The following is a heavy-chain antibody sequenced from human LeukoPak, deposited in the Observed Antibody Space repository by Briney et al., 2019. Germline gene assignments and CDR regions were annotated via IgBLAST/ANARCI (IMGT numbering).Heavy chain of an antibody. V-gene: IGHV3-15*07. CDR2: IKSKTDGGTM. Sequence: GGSLRLSCAASGFTFNAFGMNWVRQAPGKGLEWVSRIKSKTDGGTMEYAAPVKGRFTISRDDSKNTVYLQMSSLKTEDTAMYYCTTDLGDYWGQGTLVTVSS. J-gene: IGHJ4*02. CDR1: GFTFNAFG. CDR3: TTDLGDY.